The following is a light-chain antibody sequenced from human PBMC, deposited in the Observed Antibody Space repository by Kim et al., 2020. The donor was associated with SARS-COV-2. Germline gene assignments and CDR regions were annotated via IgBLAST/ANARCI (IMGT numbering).Light chain of an antibody. CDR3: QTWGTGIQV. Sequence: QPVLTQSPSASASLGASVKLTCTLSSGHSSYAIAWHQQQPEKGPRYLMKLNSDGSHSKGDGIPDRFSGSSSGAERYLTISSLQSEDEAVYYCQTWGTGIQVFGGGTQLTVL. CDR2: LNSDGSH. V-gene: IGLV4-69*01. J-gene: IGLJ3*02. CDR1: SGHSSYA.